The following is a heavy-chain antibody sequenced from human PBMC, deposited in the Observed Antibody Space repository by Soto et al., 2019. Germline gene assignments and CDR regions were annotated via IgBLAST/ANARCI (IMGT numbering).Heavy chain of an antibody. CDR2: MNPNSGNT. CDR3: ARGGSDPGVDCSGGSCYSGAFDI. J-gene: IGHJ3*02. Sequence: ASVKVSCKASGYTFTSYDINWVRQATGQGLEWMGWMNPNSGNTGYAQKFQGRVTITRDTSASTAYMELSSLRSEDTAVYYCARGGSDPGVDCSGGSCYSGAFDIWGQGTMVTVSS. V-gene: IGHV1-8*01. CDR1: GYTFTSYD. D-gene: IGHD2-15*01.